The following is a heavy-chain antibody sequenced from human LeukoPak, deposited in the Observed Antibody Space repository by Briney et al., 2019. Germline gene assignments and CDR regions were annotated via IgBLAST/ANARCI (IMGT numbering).Heavy chain of an antibody. D-gene: IGHD6-19*01. CDR3: ARQPGIAVAGSDY. Sequence: NAGGSLRLSCAASGSTFSSYSMNWVRQAPGKGLEWVSSISSSSYIYYADSVKGRFTISRDNAKNSLYLQMNSLRAEDTAVYYCARQPGIAVAGSDYWGQGTLVTVSS. CDR1: GSTFSSYS. CDR2: ISSSSYI. J-gene: IGHJ4*02. V-gene: IGHV3-21*01.